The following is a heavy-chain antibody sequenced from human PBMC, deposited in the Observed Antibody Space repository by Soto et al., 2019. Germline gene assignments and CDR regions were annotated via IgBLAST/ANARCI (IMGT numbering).Heavy chain of an antibody. V-gene: IGHV5-51*01. Sequence: VQSQKISSSVCEYTFPSVGVCGVLQMPGKGLEWMGIIYPGDSDTRYSPSFQGQVTISADKSISTAYLQWSSLKASDTAMYYGAVTYSSSRYLRYWGQGTLVTAPQ. CDR3: AVTYSSSRYLRY. CDR1: EYTFPSVG. CDR2: IYPGDSDT. D-gene: IGHD6-13*01. J-gene: IGHJ4*02.